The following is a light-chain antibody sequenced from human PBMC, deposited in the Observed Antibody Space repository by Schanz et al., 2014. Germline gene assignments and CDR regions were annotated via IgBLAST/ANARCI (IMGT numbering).Light chain of an antibody. CDR3: SSYRRTDTTYVV. V-gene: IGLV2-11*01. Sequence: QSALTQPRSVSGSPGQSVTISCTGTSNDVGGYDHVSWYQQHPGKAPKVVIYEVSKRPSGVPARFSGSKSGNTASLTISGLQAEDEADYYCSSYRRTDTTYVVFGGGTKLTVL. CDR2: EVS. CDR1: SNDVGGYDH. J-gene: IGLJ2*01.